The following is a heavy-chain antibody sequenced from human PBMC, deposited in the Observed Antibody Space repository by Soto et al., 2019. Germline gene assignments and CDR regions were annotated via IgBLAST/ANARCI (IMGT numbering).Heavy chain of an antibody. CDR3: ARRHVVVTAISHGAFFDY. D-gene: IGHD2-21*02. V-gene: IGHV4-39*01. CDR2: IYYSGST. J-gene: IGHJ4*02. Sequence: QLQLQESGPGLVKPSETLSLTCTVSGGSISSSSYYWGWIRQPPGKGLEWIGSIYYSGSTYYNPSLKSRVTISVDTSKNQFSLKLSSVTAADTDVYYCARRHVVVTAISHGAFFDYWGQGTLVTVSS. CDR1: GGSISSSSYY.